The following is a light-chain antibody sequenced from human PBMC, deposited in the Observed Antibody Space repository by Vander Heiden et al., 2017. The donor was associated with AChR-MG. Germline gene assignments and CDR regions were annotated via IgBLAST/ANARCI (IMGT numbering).Light chain of an antibody. CDR1: QSDSYNS. J-gene: IGKJ2*01. V-gene: IGKV3-20*01. CDR3: QRYGGSQGYI. Sequence: EIVLTPSPGTLSLSPGARATLPCRASQSDSYNSLVWYQQKPGQAPRLLIYGASSRATGIPDRFSGTGSGTEFTLTVTRMEPEDFAVYYCQRYGGSQGYIYGPGTKLEL. CDR2: GAS.